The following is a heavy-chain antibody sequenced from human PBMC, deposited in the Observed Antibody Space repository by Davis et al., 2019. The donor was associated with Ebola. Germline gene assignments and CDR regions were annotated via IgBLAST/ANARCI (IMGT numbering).Heavy chain of an antibody. D-gene: IGHD5-24*01. CDR1: GYTFTSYG. V-gene: IGHV1-18*01. Sequence: ASVKVSCKASGYTFTSYGISWVRQAPGQGLEWMGWISAYNGNTNYAQKLQGRVTMTTDTSTSTAYMELRSLRSDDTAVYYCARAPSEEMATIPIYFDYWGQGTLVTVSS. CDR3: ARAPSEEMATIPIYFDY. CDR2: ISAYNGNT. J-gene: IGHJ4*02.